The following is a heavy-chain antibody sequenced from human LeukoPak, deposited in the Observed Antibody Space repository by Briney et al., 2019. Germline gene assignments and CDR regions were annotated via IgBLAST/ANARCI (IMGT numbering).Heavy chain of an antibody. V-gene: IGHV4-39*01. CDR3: AESMYSGYDNFDY. Sequence: SETLSLTCTVSGGSISSSSYYWGWIRQPPGKGLEWIGSIYYSGSTYYNPSLKSRVTISVDTSKNQFSLKLSSVTAADTAVYYCAESMYSGYDNFDYWGQGTLVTVSS. J-gene: IGHJ4*02. CDR2: IYYSGST. D-gene: IGHD5-12*01. CDR1: GGSISSSSYY.